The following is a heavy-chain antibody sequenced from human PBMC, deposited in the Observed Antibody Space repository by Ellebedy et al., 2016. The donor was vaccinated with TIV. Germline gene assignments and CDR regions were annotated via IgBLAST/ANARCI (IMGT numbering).Heavy chain of an antibody. Sequence: PGGSLRLSCAASGFAVNSYYITWARQAPGKGLDWVSVIFTSDITSYADSVRGRFTISRDTYKNTVSPQMNSLRVEDTAIYYCAVVDFCWGQGTLVTVSS. CDR3: AVVDFC. J-gene: IGHJ4*02. D-gene: IGHD2-15*01. CDR1: GFAVNSYY. V-gene: IGHV3-53*01. CDR2: IFTSDIT.